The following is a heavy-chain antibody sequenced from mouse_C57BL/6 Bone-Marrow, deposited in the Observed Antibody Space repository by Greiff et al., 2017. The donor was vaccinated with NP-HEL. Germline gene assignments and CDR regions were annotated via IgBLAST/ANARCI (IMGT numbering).Heavy chain of an antibody. Sequence: DVTLQQSGPGLAKPSQTLSLTCSVTGYSITSDYWNWIRKFPGNKLEYMGYISYSGSTYYNPSIKSRISITRDTSKNQYYLQLNSVTTEDTATYDCARYYYGSSYWYCDVWGTGTTVTVSS. CDR3: ARYYYGSSYWYCDV. CDR1: GYSITSDY. V-gene: IGHV3-8*01. J-gene: IGHJ1*03. CDR2: ISYSGST. D-gene: IGHD1-1*01.